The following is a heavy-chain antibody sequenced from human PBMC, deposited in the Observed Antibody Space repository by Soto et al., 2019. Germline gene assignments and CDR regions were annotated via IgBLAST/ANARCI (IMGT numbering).Heavy chain of an antibody. CDR3: ARVLINPSLCFDY. D-gene: IGHD3-10*01. CDR2: IYYSGST. Sequence: PSETLSLTCTVSGGSIRSYDYYWSWIRQPPGKGLEWIGYIYYSGSTYYNPSLKSRVTISLDTSMNQFSLKLSSVTAADTAVYYCARVLINPSLCFDYGGQGTLVTVSS. J-gene: IGHJ4*02. V-gene: IGHV4-30-4*01. CDR1: GGSIRSYDYY.